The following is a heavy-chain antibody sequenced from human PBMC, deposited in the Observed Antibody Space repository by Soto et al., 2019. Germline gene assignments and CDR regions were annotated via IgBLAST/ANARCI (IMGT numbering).Heavy chain of an antibody. J-gene: IGHJ4*02. D-gene: IGHD3-16*02. CDR2: IYYSGST. V-gene: IGHV4-28*03. CDR1: GYSISSSNW. Sequence: SETLSLTCAVSGYSISSSNWWGWIRQPPGKGLEWIGHIYYSGSTNYSPSLKSRVTISVDTSKNQFSLKLSSVTAADTAVYYCARGSVWGSYRYDYWGQGTLVTVSS. CDR3: ARGSVWGSYRYDY.